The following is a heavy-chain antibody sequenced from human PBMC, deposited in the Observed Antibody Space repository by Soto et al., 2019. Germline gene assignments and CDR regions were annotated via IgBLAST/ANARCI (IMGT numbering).Heavy chain of an antibody. D-gene: IGHD4-17*01. CDR1: GYIFKNYG. Sequence: QVQLVQSGAEVQRPGASVKVSCKTSGYIFKNYGISWVRQAPGQGLEWMGWIYPKEDRANFAQNFQGRVTLTTDTPRSTAYIELRSLRFDDSAVYFCARDIDYDIDYWGQGTRVTVSS. CDR2: IYPKEDRA. CDR3: ARDIDYDIDY. V-gene: IGHV1-18*01. J-gene: IGHJ4*02.